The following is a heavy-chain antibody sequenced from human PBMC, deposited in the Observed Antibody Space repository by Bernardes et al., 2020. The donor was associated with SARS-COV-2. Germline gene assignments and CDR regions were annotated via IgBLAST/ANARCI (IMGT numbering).Heavy chain of an antibody. J-gene: IGHJ5*02. CDR3: AKEKGEVGLTWFDP. V-gene: IGHV3-23*01. D-gene: IGHD1-26*01. CDR2: ISGGGEHT. CDR1: GFRFDNYG. Sequence: GGSLRLSCAASGFRFDNYGMSWLRQTPEKGLEWVAGISGGGEHTYYADSVTGRFVIFRENSANTRYLQMNRLTVEDSALYYCAKEKGEVGLTWFDPWGPGTVVTVAS.